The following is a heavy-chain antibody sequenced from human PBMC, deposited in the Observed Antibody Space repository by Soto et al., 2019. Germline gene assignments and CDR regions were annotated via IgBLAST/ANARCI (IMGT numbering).Heavy chain of an antibody. J-gene: IGHJ6*02. D-gene: IGHD2-2*01. V-gene: IGHV4-59*02. CDR2: IYYSGNT. CDR3: ARAPNAYNYHYSDLDV. CDR1: IGSVCSYY. Sequence: SCSLALTRCVCIGSVCSYYWSWSLKTPGKGLECIGYIYYSGNTKYNPSFESRVTISVDMSKNQFSLKLRSVTAADTAVYYCARAPNAYNYHYSDLDVWGQGTTVTVSS.